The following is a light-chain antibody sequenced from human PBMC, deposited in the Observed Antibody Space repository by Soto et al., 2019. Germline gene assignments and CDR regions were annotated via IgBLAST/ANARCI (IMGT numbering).Light chain of an antibody. CDR3: QQSASLPRT. CDR2: GAS. CDR1: ESVSSN. J-gene: IGKJ1*01. V-gene: IGKV3D-15*02. Sequence: EIVLSQSLGTLCLSNGERGTLSCRASESVSSNLAWYQQKPGQAPRLLLYGASTRATGIPARFSGSGSGTEFTLTISSLQAEDFAVYYCQQSASLPRTFCQGTMVDIK.